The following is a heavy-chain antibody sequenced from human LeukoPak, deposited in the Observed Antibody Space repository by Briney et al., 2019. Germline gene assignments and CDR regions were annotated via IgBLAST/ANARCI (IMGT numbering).Heavy chain of an antibody. CDR3: ARHDNDYVWGSYSTGYYFDY. CDR1: GGSISSYY. Sequence: SETLSLTCTVSGGSISSYYWSWIRQPPGKGLEWIGYIYYSGSTNYNPSLKSRVTISVDTSKNQFSLKLSSVTAADTAVYYCARHDNDYVWGSYSTGYYFDYWGQGTLVTVSS. J-gene: IGHJ4*02. D-gene: IGHD3-16*01. CDR2: IYYSGST. V-gene: IGHV4-59*08.